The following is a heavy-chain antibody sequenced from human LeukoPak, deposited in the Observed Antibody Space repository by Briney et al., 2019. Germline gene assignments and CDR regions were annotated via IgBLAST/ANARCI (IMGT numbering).Heavy chain of an antibody. CDR3: AGSGRGANDY. Sequence: SPTLSLTWTVSGGSISSYDWRCIRQPPRKGLEWIGYIYYSGSTNYNHSLKSRVTISVDTSKNQFSLKLSSVIAADAAVYYCAGSGRGANDYWGQGPLVTV. CDR1: GGSISSYD. J-gene: IGHJ4*02. V-gene: IGHV4-59*01. CDR2: IYYSGST. D-gene: IGHD2-15*01.